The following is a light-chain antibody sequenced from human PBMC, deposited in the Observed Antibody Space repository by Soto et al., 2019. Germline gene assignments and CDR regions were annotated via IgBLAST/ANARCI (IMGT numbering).Light chain of an antibody. Sequence: QSALTQPPSASGSPGQSVTISCTGTSSDVGGYKYVSWYQQHPGKAPKLMIFEVNKRPSGVPDRFSGSKSGNTASLTVSGLQAEDEADYYCSSYAGINNLGVFGIGTKLPVL. CDR1: SSDVGGYKY. CDR2: EVN. J-gene: IGLJ1*01. CDR3: SSYAGINNLGV. V-gene: IGLV2-8*01.